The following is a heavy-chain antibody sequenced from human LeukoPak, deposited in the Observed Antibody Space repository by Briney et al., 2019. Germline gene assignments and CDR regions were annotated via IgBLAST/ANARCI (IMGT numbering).Heavy chain of an antibody. D-gene: IGHD3-10*01. V-gene: IGHV4-4*07. Sequence: SETLSLTCTVSGGSISSYYWSWIRQPAGKGLEWIGRIYTSGSTNYNPSLKSRVTMSVDTSKNQFSLKLSSVTAADTAVYYCARRRKADLYGSGSYCDYWGQGTLVTVSS. J-gene: IGHJ4*02. CDR3: ARRRKADLYGSGSYCDY. CDR1: GGSISSYY. CDR2: IYTSGST.